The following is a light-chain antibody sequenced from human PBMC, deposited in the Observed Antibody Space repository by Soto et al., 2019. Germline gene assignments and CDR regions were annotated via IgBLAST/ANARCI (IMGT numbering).Light chain of an antibody. J-gene: IGLJ2*01. Sequence: QSALTQPASVSGSPGQSITISCTGTSSDVGAYNYVSWYQQHPGKAPKLMIYDVSNRPSGVSNRFSGSKSGNTASLTISGLQAEDEAEYYCSSYTTGGALVVFGGGTKLTVL. CDR3: SSYTTGGALVV. V-gene: IGLV2-14*01. CDR1: SSDVGAYNY. CDR2: DVS.